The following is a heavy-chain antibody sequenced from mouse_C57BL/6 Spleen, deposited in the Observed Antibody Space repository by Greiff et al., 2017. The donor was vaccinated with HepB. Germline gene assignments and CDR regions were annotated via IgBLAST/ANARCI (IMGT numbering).Heavy chain of an antibody. Sequence: EVKLMESGPGLVKPSQSLSLTCSVPGYSITSGYYWNWIRQFPGNKLEWMGYISYDGSNNYNPSLKNRISITRDTSKNQFFLKLNSVTTEDTATYYCARGRRFDYWGQGTTLTVSS. V-gene: IGHV3-6*01. D-gene: IGHD2-12*01. CDR1: GYSITSGYY. CDR2: ISYDGSN. J-gene: IGHJ2*01. CDR3: ARGRRFDY.